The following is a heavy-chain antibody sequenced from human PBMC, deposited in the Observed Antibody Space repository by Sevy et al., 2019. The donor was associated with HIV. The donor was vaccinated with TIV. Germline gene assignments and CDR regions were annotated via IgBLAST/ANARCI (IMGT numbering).Heavy chain of an antibody. J-gene: IGHJ4*02. CDR1: GYTLTQFS. V-gene: IGHV1-24*01. Sequence: ASVKVSCKVSGYTLTQFSMHWVRQAPGKGLEWMTTFDPEDGDPEDGKTIYAQKFLGRVTMTEDTSTDTAYMELSSLRSDDTAVYYCATTKDYYDSSGYHFDYWGQGTLVTVSS. CDR2: FDPEDGDPEDGKT. D-gene: IGHD3-22*01. CDR3: ATTKDYYDSSGYHFDY.